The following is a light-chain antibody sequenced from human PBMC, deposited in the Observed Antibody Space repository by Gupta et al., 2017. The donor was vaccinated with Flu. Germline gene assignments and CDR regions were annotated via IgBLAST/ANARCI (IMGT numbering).Light chain of an antibody. J-gene: IGLJ2*01. CDR1: GTNIGSNC. CDR2: KNN. CDR3: AVWDSSRSQWV. Sequence: VTVRFFGGGTNIGSNCANWFQQHPGTAPVLLVFKNNERPSGVPERFSGANSGTSASLTISRLRAEDEADYHCAVWDSSRSQWVFGAGTKLTVL. V-gene: IGLV1-47*01.